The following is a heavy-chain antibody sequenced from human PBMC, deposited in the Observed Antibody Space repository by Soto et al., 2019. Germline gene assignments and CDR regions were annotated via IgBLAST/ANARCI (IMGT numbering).Heavy chain of an antibody. CDR2: VYYSGST. D-gene: IGHD3-22*01. CDR1: GASISSSY. Sequence: SETLSLTCTVSGASISSSYWSWIRQSPGKRLEWIGFVYYSGSTNYNPSLKSRVTISVDTSKNQFSLKLRSVTAADTAVYYCVRGYYDSRGQSNTFDIWGQGTMVTVSS. CDR3: VRGYYDSRGQSNTFDI. V-gene: IGHV4-59*01. J-gene: IGHJ3*02.